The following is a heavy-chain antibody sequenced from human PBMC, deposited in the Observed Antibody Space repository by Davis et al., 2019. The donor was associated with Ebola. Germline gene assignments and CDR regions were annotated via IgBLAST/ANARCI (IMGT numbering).Heavy chain of an antibody. CDR1: GCSISSGGYS. Sequence: SETLSLTCAVSGCSISSGGYSWSWIRQPPGKGLEWIGEIFHSGSTNYNPSLKSRVTISVDTSKNQFSLKLSSVTAADTAMYYCVRRGTSSWYAGWFNPWGQGTLVTVSS. CDR3: VRRGTSSWYAGWFNP. CDR2: IFHSGST. J-gene: IGHJ5*02. D-gene: IGHD6-13*01. V-gene: IGHV4-30-2*01.